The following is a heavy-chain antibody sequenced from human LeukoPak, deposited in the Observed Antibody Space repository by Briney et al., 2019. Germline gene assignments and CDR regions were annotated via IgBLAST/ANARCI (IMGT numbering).Heavy chain of an antibody. CDR3: VRDSVSPTYYYDSSGYGY. CDR2: IKQDGSEK. V-gene: IGHV3-7*01. J-gene: IGHJ4*02. CDR1: GFTFSSYW. D-gene: IGHD3-22*01. Sequence: GGSLRLSCAASGFTFSSYWMSWVRQAPGKGLEWVANIKQDGSEKYYVDSVKGQFTISRDNAKNSLHLQMNSLRAEDTAVYYCVRDSVSPTYYYDSSGYGYWGQGTLVTVSS.